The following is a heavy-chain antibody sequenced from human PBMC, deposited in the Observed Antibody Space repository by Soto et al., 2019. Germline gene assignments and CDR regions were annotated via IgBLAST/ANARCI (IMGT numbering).Heavy chain of an antibody. J-gene: IGHJ5*02. D-gene: IGHD3-10*01. CDR1: GFTFSSYA. Sequence: GGSLRLSCAASGFTFSSYAMSWVRQAPGKGLEWVSAISGSGGSTYYADSVKGRFTISRDNSKNTLYLQMNSLRAEDTAVYYCAKAGTMVRGVIIPDWFDPWGQGTLVTVSS. CDR3: AKAGTMVRGVIIPDWFDP. V-gene: IGHV3-23*01. CDR2: ISGSGGST.